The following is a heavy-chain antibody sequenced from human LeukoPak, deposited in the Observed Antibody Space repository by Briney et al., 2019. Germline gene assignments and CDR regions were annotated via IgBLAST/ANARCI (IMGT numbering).Heavy chain of an antibody. Sequence: GRSLRLSCATSGFTFSNYDMHWVRQAPGKGLEWVAVISYDGSNKYSADSVKGRFTISRDNSENTLYLQMNSLRAEDTAVYYCATPYSYGYYFDYWGQGTLVTVSS. D-gene: IGHD5-18*01. CDR1: GFTFSNYD. V-gene: IGHV3-30*03. J-gene: IGHJ4*02. CDR2: ISYDGSNK. CDR3: ATPYSYGYYFDY.